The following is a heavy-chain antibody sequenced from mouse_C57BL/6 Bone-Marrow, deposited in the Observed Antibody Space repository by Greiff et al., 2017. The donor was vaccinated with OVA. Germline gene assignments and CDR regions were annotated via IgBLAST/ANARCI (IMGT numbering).Heavy chain of an antibody. CDR3: ARGGGYDFAY. Sequence: QVQLQQPGTELVKPGASVKLSCKASGYTFTSYWMHWVKQRPGQGLEWIGNINPSDGGTNYNEKFKSKATLTADKSSSTAYMQLSSLTSEISAVYYSARGGGYDFAYWGQGTLVTVSA. CDR1: GYTFTSYW. V-gene: IGHV1-53*01. CDR2: INPSDGGT. J-gene: IGHJ3*01. D-gene: IGHD2-2*01.